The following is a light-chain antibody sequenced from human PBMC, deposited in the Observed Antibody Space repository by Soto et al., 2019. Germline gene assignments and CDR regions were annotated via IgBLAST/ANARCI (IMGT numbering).Light chain of an antibody. CDR2: DVS. CDR3: SSSTPTRGLV. J-gene: IGLJ1*01. Sequence: QSALTQPASVSGSLGQSISISCTGDSSDLTYNSVSWYQHHPHKAPKLIIYDVSYRPSGVSTRFSGSQSAGSASLTISGLQAEDEADYYCSSSTPTRGLVFGSGTKVTVL. V-gene: IGLV2-14*01. CDR1: SSDLTYNS.